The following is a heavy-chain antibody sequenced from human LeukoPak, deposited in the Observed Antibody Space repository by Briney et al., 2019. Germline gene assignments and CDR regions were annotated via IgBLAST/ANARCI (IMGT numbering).Heavy chain of an antibody. V-gene: IGHV1-18*01. CDR3: ARDRGYQLLDPHYYYYYYMDV. D-gene: IGHD2-2*02. CDR1: GYTFTSYG. Sequence: ASVKLSCKASGYTFTSYGISWVRQAPGQGLEWMGWISAYNGNKNYAQKLQGRVTMTTDTSTSTAYMELRSLRTDDTAVYYCARDRGYQLLDPHYYYYYYMDVGGKGTTVTISS. CDR2: ISAYNGNK. J-gene: IGHJ6*03.